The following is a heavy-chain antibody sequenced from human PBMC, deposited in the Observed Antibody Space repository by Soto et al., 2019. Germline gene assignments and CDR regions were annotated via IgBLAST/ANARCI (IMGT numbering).Heavy chain of an antibody. D-gene: IGHD2-15*01. CDR2: INSDGSST. J-gene: IGHJ4*02. CDR1: GFTFSSYW. V-gene: IGHV3-74*01. CDR3: VRTSLVVAAATREDY. Sequence: EVQLVESGGGLVQPGGSLRLSCAASGFTFSSYWMHWVRQAPGKGLVWVSRINSDGSSTSYADSVKGRFTIYRDNAKNPLYLQMILLRAEDTAVYYCVRTSLVVAAATREDYWGQGTLVTVSS.